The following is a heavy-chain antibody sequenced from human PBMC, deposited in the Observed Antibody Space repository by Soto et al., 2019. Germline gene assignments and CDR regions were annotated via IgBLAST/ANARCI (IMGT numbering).Heavy chain of an antibody. J-gene: IGHJ6*02. CDR3: ARGGYRDYYGMDV. Sequence: GGSLRLSCAASGFIFSSYAMHWVRQAPGRGLEWVAVIWYDGSKKYYADSVKGRFTISRDISENTLSLQMNSLRADDTAVYFGARGGYRDYYGMDVWGQGTTVTVSS. CDR1: GFIFSSYA. CDR2: IWYDGSKK. V-gene: IGHV3-33*01. D-gene: IGHD5-18*01.